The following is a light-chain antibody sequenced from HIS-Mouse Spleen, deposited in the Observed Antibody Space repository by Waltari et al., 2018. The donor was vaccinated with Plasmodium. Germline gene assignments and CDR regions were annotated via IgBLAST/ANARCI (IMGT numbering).Light chain of an antibody. J-gene: IGKJ1*01. V-gene: IGKV3-15*01. CDR3: QQYNNWPAWT. CDR1: QGVSSN. CDR2: GAS. Sequence: EIVMTQSPATLSVSPGERATLSCRASQGVSSNLAWYQQKPGQAPRPRIYGASTRATCIPARFSGSGSGTEFTLTISSLQSEDFAVYYCQQYNNWPAWTFGQGTKVEIK.